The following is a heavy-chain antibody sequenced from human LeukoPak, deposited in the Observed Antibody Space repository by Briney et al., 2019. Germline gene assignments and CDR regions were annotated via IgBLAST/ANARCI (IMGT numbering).Heavy chain of an antibody. D-gene: IGHD5-18*01. CDR2: IYSGGST. Sequence: ETLSLTCTVSGGSISSSSYYWGRLRQPPGKGLEGFSVIYSGGSTYYADSVKGRFTISRDNSKNTLYLQMNSLRGEDTAVYYCARDLSGYSYGGNDAFDIWGQGTMVTVSS. CDR1: GGSISSSSYY. J-gene: IGHJ3*02. CDR3: ARDLSGYSYGGNDAFDI. V-gene: IGHV3-66*01.